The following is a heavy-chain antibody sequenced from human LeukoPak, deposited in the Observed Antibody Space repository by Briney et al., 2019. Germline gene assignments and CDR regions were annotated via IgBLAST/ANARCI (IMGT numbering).Heavy chain of an antibody. CDR2: IYPGDSDT. CDR1: GYTFTSHW. CDR3: ARDYGSGTYRDAFDI. D-gene: IGHD3-10*01. V-gene: IGHV5-51*01. Sequence: GESLKIFCKGSGYTFTSHWIGWVRQMPGKGLEWMGIIYPGDSDTRYSPSFQGQVTISVDKSISTAYLQWSSLKASDTATYYCARDYGSGTYRDAFDIWGQGTMVTVSS. J-gene: IGHJ3*02.